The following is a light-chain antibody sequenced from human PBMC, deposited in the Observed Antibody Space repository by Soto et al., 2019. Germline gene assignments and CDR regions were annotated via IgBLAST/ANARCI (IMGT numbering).Light chain of an antibody. CDR1: QSVSKY. CDR3: QQTYTTPGT. Sequence: DIQMTQSPSSLSASVGDRITITCRASQSVSKYLNWYQQKPGEAPKLLIFAAISLHSGVPSRFSGSGWGTYFSLTISDLQPEDFASYYCQQTYTTPGTFGRGTRVEIK. J-gene: IGKJ1*01. V-gene: IGKV1-39*01. CDR2: AAI.